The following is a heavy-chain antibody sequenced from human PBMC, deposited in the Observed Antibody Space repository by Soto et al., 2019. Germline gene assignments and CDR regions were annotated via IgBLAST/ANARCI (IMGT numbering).Heavy chain of an antibody. CDR2: INPNSGGT. CDR3: ARSLTEGYCTITGFYTRPLYGMDV. Sequence: QEQLVQSGAEVKKPGASVKVSCKASGYTFSGYYIHWLRQAPGQGLEWMGWINPNSGGTNYAQKFQGSVTVTRDTPTSTAYMELSRLKSDDTAVYYCARSLTEGYCTITGFYTRPLYGMDVWGQGTTVTVSS. D-gene: IGHD2-2*02. CDR1: GYTFSGYY. J-gene: IGHJ6*02. V-gene: IGHV1-2*02.